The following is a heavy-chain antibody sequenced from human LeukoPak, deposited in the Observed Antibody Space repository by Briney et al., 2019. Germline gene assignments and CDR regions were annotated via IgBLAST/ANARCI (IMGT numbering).Heavy chain of an antibody. J-gene: IGHJ6*03. CDR1: GFTVSSNY. CDR3: ARAPHKYYYDSSGYNYYYYNYMDV. CDR2: IYSGGST. Sequence: GGSLRLSCAASGFTVSSNYMSWVRQAPGKWLEWVSVIYSGGSTYYADSVKGRFTISRDNSKNTLYLQMNSLRAEDTAVYYCARAPHKYYYDSSGYNYYYYNYMDVWGKGTTVTVSS. D-gene: IGHD3-22*01. V-gene: IGHV3-53*01.